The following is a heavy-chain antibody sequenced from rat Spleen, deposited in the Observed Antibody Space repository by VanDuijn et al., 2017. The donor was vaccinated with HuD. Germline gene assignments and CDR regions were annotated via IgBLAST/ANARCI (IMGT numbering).Heavy chain of an antibody. CDR1: GFTFNNYD. V-gene: IGHV5-25*01. J-gene: IGHJ2*01. Sequence: EVQLVESGGGLVQPGRSLKLSCAASGFTFNNYDMAWVRQAPTMSLEWVASISPGGGGTYYRDSVKGRFTVSRDNTKSTLYLQMDSLKSEDTASYYCVRHGYTRYYFDYWGQGVMVTVSS. CDR2: ISPGGGGT. CDR3: VRHGYTRYYFDY. D-gene: IGHD1-9*01.